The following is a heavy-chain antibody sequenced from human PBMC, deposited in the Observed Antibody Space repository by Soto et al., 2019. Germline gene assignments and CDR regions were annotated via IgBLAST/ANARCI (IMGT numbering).Heavy chain of an antibody. CDR3: ARAYGAAMPNDAFDI. J-gene: IGHJ3*02. CDR2: IIPIFGTA. CDR1: CGTFSSYA. Sequence: SVKVSFKGSCGTFSSYAISWVRQAPVQGLEWMGGIIPIFGTANYAQKFQGRVTITADKSTSTAYMELSSLRSEDTAVYYCARAYGAAMPNDAFDIWGQGTMVTV. V-gene: IGHV1-69*06. D-gene: IGHD2-2*01.